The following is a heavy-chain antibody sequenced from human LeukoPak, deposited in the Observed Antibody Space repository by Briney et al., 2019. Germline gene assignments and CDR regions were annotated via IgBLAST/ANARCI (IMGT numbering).Heavy chain of an antibody. CDR3: ARDSAQWAFLNAGSFCNDY. Sequence: ASVKVSCKASGYTFTSYGISWVRQAPGQGLEWLAWINPLSGAAKYAQKFQGRVTLSRDTAINTAYMDLTDLTYDDTAMYYCARDSAQWAFLNAGSFCNDYWGQGTLITVSS. V-gene: IGHV1-2*02. D-gene: IGHD3-10*01. CDR1: GYTFTSYG. J-gene: IGHJ4*02. CDR2: INPLSGAA.